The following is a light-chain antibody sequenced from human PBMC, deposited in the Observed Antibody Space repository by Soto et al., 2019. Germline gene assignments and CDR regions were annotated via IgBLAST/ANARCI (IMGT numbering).Light chain of an antibody. J-gene: IGKJ1*01. Sequence: DIVMTQSPDSLAVSLCDRATINCKSSQSVLSSSNNKNCLAWYQQKSGQPPKLLIYWASTRESGVPDRFSGSGSGTDFTITISSLQAEDVAAYYCQHYYSIPWTFGQGTRVEIK. V-gene: IGKV4-1*01. CDR1: QSVLSSSNNKNC. CDR3: QHYYSIPWT. CDR2: WAS.